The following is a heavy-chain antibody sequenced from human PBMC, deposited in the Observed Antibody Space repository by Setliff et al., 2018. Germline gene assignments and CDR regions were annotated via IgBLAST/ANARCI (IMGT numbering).Heavy chain of an antibody. CDR2: INYSGST. V-gene: IGHV4-39*01. CDR1: GGSLTSGTQY. J-gene: IGHJ6*03. Sequence: PSETLSLTCSVFGGSLTSGTQYWAWIRQPPGKGLEWIGNINYSGSTYYNPSLKSRVTMSVDASKDQVSLKVTSVTAEDTAVYYCAKVDIDYIMTRDNTWQYFFYMDVWGRGTTVTVSS. D-gene: IGHD5-12*01. CDR3: AKVDIDYIMTRDNTWQYFFYMDV.